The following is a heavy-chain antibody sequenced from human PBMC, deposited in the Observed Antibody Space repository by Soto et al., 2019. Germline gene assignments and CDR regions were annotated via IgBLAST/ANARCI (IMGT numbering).Heavy chain of an antibody. Sequence: SETLSLTCTVSGGSISSYYWSWIRQPPGKGLEWIGYIYYSGSTNYNPSLKSRVTISVDTSKNQFSLKLSSVTAADTAVYYCARVNDYQVYYFDYWGQGTLVTSPQ. J-gene: IGHJ4*02. CDR1: GGSISSYY. D-gene: IGHD4-17*01. V-gene: IGHV4-59*01. CDR2: IYYSGST. CDR3: ARVNDYQVYYFDY.